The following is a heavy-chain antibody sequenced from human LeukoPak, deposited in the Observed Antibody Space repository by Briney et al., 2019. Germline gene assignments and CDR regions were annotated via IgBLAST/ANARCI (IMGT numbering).Heavy chain of an antibody. CDR2: ISYDGSNK. Sequence: GGSLRLSCAASGFTFSSYAMHWVRQAPGKGLEWVAVISYDGSNKYYADSVKGRFTISRDNSKSTLYLQMNSLRAEDTAVYYCAKGGVPVVSPAVNWGQGTLVTVSS. D-gene: IGHD2-2*01. CDR1: GFTFSSYA. CDR3: AKGGVPVVSPAVN. J-gene: IGHJ4*02. V-gene: IGHV3-30-3*01.